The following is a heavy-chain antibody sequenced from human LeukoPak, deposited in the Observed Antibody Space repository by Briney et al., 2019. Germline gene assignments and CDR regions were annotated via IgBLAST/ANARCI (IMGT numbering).Heavy chain of an antibody. CDR2: INPSGGST. CDR1: GYTFRIHY. V-gene: IGHV1-46*01. CDR3: ARVEGYRTGYSFDY. D-gene: IGHD3/OR15-3a*01. Sequence: ASVKVSCKASGYTFRIHYMHWVRQAPGQGLDWMGIINPSGGSTTYAQKFQGRLTMTSDTCSRTVYMELSSLRSDDTAVYYCARVEGYRTGYSFDYWGQGTLVTVST. J-gene: IGHJ4*02.